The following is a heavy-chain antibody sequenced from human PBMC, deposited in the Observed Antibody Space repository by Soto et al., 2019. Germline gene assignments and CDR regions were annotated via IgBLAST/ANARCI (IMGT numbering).Heavy chain of an antibody. Sequence: GASVKVSCKASGYTFTSYDINWLRQATGQGLEWMGWMNPNSGNTGYAQKFQGRVTMTRNTSISTAYMELSSLRSEDTAVYYCAREGGYGSAKYYYYYYMDVWGKGTTVTVSS. J-gene: IGHJ6*03. V-gene: IGHV1-8*01. CDR2: MNPNSGNT. CDR3: AREGGYGSAKYYYYYYMDV. D-gene: IGHD3-10*01. CDR1: GYTFTSYD.